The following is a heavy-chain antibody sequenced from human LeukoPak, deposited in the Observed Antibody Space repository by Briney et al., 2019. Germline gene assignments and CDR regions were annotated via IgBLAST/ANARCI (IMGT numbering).Heavy chain of an antibody. V-gene: IGHV4-39*07. D-gene: IGHD6-6*01. CDR2: IYYSGST. CDR1: GGSISSSSYY. J-gene: IGHJ3*02. CDR3: ASQTDSSGGAFDI. Sequence: SETLSLTCTVSGGSISSSSYYWGWIRQPPGKGLEWIGSIYYSGSTYYNPSLKSRVTISVDTSKNQFSLKLSSVTAADTAVYYCASQTDSSGGAFDIWGQGTMVTVSS.